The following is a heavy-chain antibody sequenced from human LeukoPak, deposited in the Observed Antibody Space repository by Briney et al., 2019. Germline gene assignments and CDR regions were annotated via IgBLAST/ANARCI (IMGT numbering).Heavy chain of an antibody. D-gene: IGHD5-18*01. J-gene: IGHJ6*02. CDR1: GYTFTSYD. CDR2: MNPNSGNT. Sequence: GASVKVSCKASGYTFTSYDINWVRQATGQGLEWMGWMNPNSGNTGYAQKFQGRVTITRNTSISTAYMELSSLRSEDTAVYYCAARSSDTAMVDYYYYGMDVWGQGTTVTVSS. CDR3: AARSSDTAMVDYYYYGMDV. V-gene: IGHV1-8*01.